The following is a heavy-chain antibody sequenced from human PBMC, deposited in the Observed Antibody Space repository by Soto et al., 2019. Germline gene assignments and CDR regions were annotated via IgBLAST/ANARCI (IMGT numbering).Heavy chain of an antibody. J-gene: IGHJ4*02. CDR2: ISWNSGSI. CDR3: VKDIHEQWLVSHFEY. CDR1: GLTFDSYA. V-gene: IGHV3-9*01. Sequence: ESGGGLVQPGRSLRLSCVASGLTFDSYAMHWVRQAPGKGLEWVSGISWNSGSIGYEDSVKGRFTISRDNAQNSLYLEMNSLRVEDTAFYYCVKDIHEQWLVSHFEYWGQGALVTVSS. D-gene: IGHD6-19*01.